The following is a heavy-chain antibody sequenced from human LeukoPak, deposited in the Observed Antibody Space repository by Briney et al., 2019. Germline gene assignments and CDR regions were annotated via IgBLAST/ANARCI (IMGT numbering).Heavy chain of an antibody. CDR1: GYTFTSYA. D-gene: IGHD5-18*01. J-gene: IGHJ4*02. Sequence: SVKVSCKASGYTFTSYAISWVRQAPGQGLEWMGGIIPIFGTANYAQKFQGRVTITADESTSTAYMELSSLRSEDTAVYYCARGEYSYGSLGSVNFDYWGQGTLVTVSS. V-gene: IGHV1-69*13. CDR3: ARGEYSYGSLGSVNFDY. CDR2: IIPIFGTA.